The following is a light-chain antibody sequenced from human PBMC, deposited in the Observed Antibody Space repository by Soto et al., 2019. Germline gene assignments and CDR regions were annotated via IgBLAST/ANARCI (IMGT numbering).Light chain of an antibody. Sequence: AIRMTQSPSSLSAFTGDRVTITCRASQGISSYLAWYQQKPGKAPKLLIYAASTLQSGVPSRFSGSGSGTDFTLTIICLHSEDFATYYCQQYYSYPRTFGQGTKVEIK. V-gene: IGKV1-8*01. CDR3: QQYYSYPRT. CDR2: AAS. CDR1: QGISSY. J-gene: IGKJ1*01.